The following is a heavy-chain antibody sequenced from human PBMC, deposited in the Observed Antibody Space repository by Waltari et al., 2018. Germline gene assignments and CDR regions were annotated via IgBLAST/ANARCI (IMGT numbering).Heavy chain of an antibody. CDR1: GGSITSNSYY. J-gene: IGHJ4*02. CDR2: LHYSGST. D-gene: IGHD6-19*01. CDR3: ARREQWLPPFDY. Sequence: QLQLQESGPGLVKPSETLSLTCTVSGGSITSNSYYWGWIRQPPGKGLEWIGSLHYSGSTYYTPSLISRVTISVDTSKNQFSLRLSSVTAADTAVYYCARREQWLPPFDYWGQGTLVTVSS. V-gene: IGHV4-39*01.